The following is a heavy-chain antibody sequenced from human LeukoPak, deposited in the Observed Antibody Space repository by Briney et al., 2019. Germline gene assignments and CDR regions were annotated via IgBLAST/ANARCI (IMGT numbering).Heavy chain of an antibody. Sequence: SETMSLTCAVYGGSFSGYYWSWIRPPSGQGREGIGEINHSGSTNYNPSLKSRITISVDPSKNQFSLKLSSVTAADTAVYYCARGRKWIQLWSLDYWGQGTLVTVSS. CDR2: INHSGST. CDR1: GGSFSGYY. J-gene: IGHJ4*02. CDR3: ARGRKWIQLWSLDY. D-gene: IGHD5-18*01. V-gene: IGHV4-34*01.